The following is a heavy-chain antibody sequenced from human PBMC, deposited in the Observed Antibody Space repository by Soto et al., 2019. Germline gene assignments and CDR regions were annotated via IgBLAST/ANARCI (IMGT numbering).Heavy chain of an antibody. D-gene: IGHD3-10*01. CDR2: ISYDGSNK. J-gene: IGHJ4*02. Sequence: GESLKISCAASGFTFSSYGMHWVRQAPGKGLEWVAVISYDGSNKYYADSVKGRFTISRDNSKNTLYLQMNSLRAEDTAVYYCARVMVRGGIIDYWGQGTLVTVSS. CDR1: GFTFSSYG. CDR3: ARVMVRGGIIDY. V-gene: IGHV3-30*03.